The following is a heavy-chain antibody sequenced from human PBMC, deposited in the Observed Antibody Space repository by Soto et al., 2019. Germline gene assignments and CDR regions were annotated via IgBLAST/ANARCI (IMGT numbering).Heavy chain of an antibody. CDR3: ARHSRGDFWSGFYYYMDV. J-gene: IGHJ6*03. CDR2: IYPGDSDT. CDR1: GYSFTSYW. D-gene: IGHD3-3*01. Sequence: PGESLKITCKGSGYSFTSYWIGWVRQMPGKGLEWMGIIYPGDSDTRYSPSFQGQVTISADKSISTAYLQWSSLKASDTAMYYCARHSRGDFWSGFYYYMDVWGKGTTVTVSS. V-gene: IGHV5-51*01.